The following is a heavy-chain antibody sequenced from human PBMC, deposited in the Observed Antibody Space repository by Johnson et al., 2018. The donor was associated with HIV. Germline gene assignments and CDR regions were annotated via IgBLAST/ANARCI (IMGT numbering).Heavy chain of an antibody. V-gene: IGHV3-53*01. CDR3: AREDQDAFDI. CDR2: IYSGGIT. J-gene: IGHJ3*02. CDR1: GFTVSSNY. Sequence: VQLVESGGGLIQPGGSLRLSCAASGFTVSSNYMSWVRQAPGKGLEWVSLIYSGGITYYADSVKGRLTISRDNSKNTLYLQMNSLRAEDTAVYYCAREDQDAFDIWGQGTMVTVSS.